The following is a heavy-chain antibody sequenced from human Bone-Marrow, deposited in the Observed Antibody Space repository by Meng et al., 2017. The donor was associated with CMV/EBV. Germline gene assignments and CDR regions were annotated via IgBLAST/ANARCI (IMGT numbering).Heavy chain of an antibody. J-gene: IGHJ3*02. Sequence: GESLNISCAASGFTFSSYDMHWVRQAPGKGLEWVAFIQYDGSYKYYTDSVKGRFTVSRDNSKNSLYLQMNSLRAEDTAVYYCAKDWGHTGSSPLDIWGKRTMVTVSS. CDR1: GFTFSSYD. D-gene: IGHD6-6*01. CDR2: IQYDGSYK. CDR3: AKDWGHTGSSPLDI. V-gene: IGHV3-30*02.